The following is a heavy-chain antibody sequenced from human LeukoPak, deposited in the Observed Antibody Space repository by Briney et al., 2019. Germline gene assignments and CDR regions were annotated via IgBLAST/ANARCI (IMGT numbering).Heavy chain of an antibody. CDR3: AVGYCSSTSCSFPFDY. D-gene: IGHD2-2*01. J-gene: IGHJ4*02. CDR2: INAGDGNT. V-gene: IGHV1-3*01. Sequence: ASVKVSCKASGYTFTSHAMHWVRQAPGQRLEWMGWINAGDGNTKYSQKFQGRVTITRDTSASTAYMELSSLRSEDTAVYYCAVGYCSSTSCSFPFDYWGQGTLVTVSS. CDR1: GYTFTSHA.